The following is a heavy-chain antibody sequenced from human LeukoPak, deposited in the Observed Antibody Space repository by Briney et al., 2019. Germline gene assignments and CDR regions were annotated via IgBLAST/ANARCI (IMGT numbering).Heavy chain of an antibody. V-gene: IGHV4-30-4*07. CDR2: IYYSGST. CDR3: AREGEDSSSSLDY. J-gene: IGHJ4*02. CDR1: GGSISSGGYS. Sequence: PSQTLSLTCAVSGGSISSGGYSWSWIRQPPGKGLEWIGYIYYSGSTNYNPSLKSRVTISVDTSKNQFSLKLSSVTAADTAVYYCAREGEDSSSSLDYWGQGTLVTVSS. D-gene: IGHD6-6*01.